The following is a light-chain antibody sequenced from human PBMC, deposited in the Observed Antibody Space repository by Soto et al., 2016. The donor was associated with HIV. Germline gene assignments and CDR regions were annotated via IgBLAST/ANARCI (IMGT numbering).Light chain of an antibody. Sequence: DIQMTQSPSTLSASVGDRVTITCRASQSINSWLAWYQQKPGKAPKLLIYKASSLESGVPSRFSGSGSGTEFTLTISSLQPDDFATYYCQQFGNKPYTFGQGTKLEIK. CDR1: QSINSW. J-gene: IGKJ2*01. CDR2: KAS. V-gene: IGKV1-5*03. CDR3: QQFGNKPYT.